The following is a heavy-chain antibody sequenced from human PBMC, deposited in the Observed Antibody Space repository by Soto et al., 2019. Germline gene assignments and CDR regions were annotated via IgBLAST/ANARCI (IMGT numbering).Heavy chain of an antibody. Sequence: LRLSCAASGFTVSSNYMSWVRQAPGKGLEWVSVIYSGGSTYYADSVKGRFTISRDNSKNTLYLQMNSLRAEDTAVYYCATKERPYYYGSGSYYAGGGYYYGMDVWGQGTTVTVSS. J-gene: IGHJ6*02. CDR1: GFTVSSNY. CDR2: IYSGGST. D-gene: IGHD3-10*01. CDR3: ATKERPYYYGSGSYYAGGGYYYGMDV. V-gene: IGHV3-53*01.